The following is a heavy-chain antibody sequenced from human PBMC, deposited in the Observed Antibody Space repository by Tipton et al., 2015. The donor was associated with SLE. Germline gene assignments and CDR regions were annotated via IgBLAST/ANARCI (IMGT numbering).Heavy chain of an antibody. CDR1: GDSITAYY. J-gene: IGHJ1*01. D-gene: IGHD4/OR15-4a*01. Sequence: TLSLTCSVSGDSITAYYWSWIRQPPGKGLEWIGYVYYSGSTNYNPSLKSRLTISVDTSKKQFSLKLSSVTAADTAVYYCARHDYTGWGHFHHWGQGTLVIVSS. CDR2: VYYSGST. CDR3: ARHDYTGWGHFHH. V-gene: IGHV4-59*01.